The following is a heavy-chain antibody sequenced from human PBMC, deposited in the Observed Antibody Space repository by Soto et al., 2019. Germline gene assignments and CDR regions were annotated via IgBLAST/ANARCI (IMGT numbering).Heavy chain of an antibody. V-gene: IGHV3-23*01. Sequence: EVQLLESGGGSVQPGGSLRLSCTASGFTFSNYAMNWVRQAPGRGLEVVSGISESGGSTYYGDSVKGRFTISRDNSKNTLYLQMNSLRAEDTAVYYCATHEGGHWGQGTLVTVSS. CDR2: ISESGGST. CDR1: GFTFSNYA. CDR3: ATHEGGH. J-gene: IGHJ1*01. D-gene: IGHD3-16*01.